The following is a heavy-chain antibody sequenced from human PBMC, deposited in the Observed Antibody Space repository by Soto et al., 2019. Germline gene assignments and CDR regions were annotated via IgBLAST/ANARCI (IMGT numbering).Heavy chain of an antibody. CDR1: GGSISSYY. V-gene: IGHV4-59*01. CDR2: IYYSGST. J-gene: IGHJ4*02. CDR3: ASSRVLWFGAPAPFDY. D-gene: IGHD3-10*01. Sequence: SETLSLTCTVSGGSISSYYWSWIRQPPGKGLEWIGYIYYSGSTNYNPSLKSRVTISVDTSKNQFSLKLSSVTAADTAVYYCASSRVLWFGAPAPFDYWGQGTLVTVSS.